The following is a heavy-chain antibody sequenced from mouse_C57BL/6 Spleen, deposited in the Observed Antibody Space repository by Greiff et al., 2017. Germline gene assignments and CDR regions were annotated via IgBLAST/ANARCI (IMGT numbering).Heavy chain of an antibody. V-gene: IGHV1-53*01. Sequence: QVQLQQPGTELVKPGASVKLSCKASGYTFTSYWMHWVKQRPGQGLEWIGNINPSNGGTNYNEKFKSKATLTVDKSSSTAYMQLSSLTSEDTAVYCCAREDGSRGFDVWGTGTTVTVSS. CDR2: INPSNGGT. CDR3: AREDGSRGFDV. J-gene: IGHJ1*03. CDR1: GYTFTSYW.